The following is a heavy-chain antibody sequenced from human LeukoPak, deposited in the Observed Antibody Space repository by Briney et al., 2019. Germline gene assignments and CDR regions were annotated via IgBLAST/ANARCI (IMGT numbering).Heavy chain of an antibody. CDR1: GYTFTSYA. Sequence: GASVKVSCTASGYTFTSYAMHWVRQAPGQRLEWMGWINAGKGNTKYSQKFQGRVTITRDTSASTAYMELSSLRSEDTAVYYCARGLILEWLLLTYYYYGMDVWGQGTTVTVSS. CDR3: ARGLILEWLLLTYYYYGMDV. V-gene: IGHV1-3*01. CDR2: INAGKGNT. J-gene: IGHJ6*02. D-gene: IGHD3-3*01.